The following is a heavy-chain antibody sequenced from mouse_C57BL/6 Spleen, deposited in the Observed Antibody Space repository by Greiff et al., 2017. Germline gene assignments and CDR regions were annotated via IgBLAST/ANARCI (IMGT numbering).Heavy chain of an antibody. J-gene: IGHJ4*01. D-gene: IGHD2-5*01. CDR1: GFNIQYTY. CDR2: IDPANGNA. Sequence: EVQGVESVAELVRPGASVKLSCTASGFNIQYTYMHWVKPRPEQGLEWIGRIDPANGNARYAPKFQGKATITADTSSNTAYLQLSSLTSEDTAIYYCARPYHSNYDYAMDYGGQGTSVTVSS. V-gene: IGHV14-3*01. CDR3: ARPYHSNYDYAMDY.